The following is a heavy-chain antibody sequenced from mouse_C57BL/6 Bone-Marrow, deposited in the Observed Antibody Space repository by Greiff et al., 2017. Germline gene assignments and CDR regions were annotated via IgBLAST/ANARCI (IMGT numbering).Heavy chain of an antibody. V-gene: IGHV1-50*01. CDR3: ARFRTGTSWYFDV. CDR2: IDPSDSYT. D-gene: IGHD4-1*01. J-gene: IGHJ1*03. CDR1: GYTFTSYW. Sequence: VQLQQPGAELVKPGASVKLSCKASGYTFTSYWMQWVKQRPGQGLEWIGEIDPSDSYTNYTQKLKAKAKLTVDTSSSPAYMQLSSLTSEDSAVYYCARFRTGTSWYFDVWGTGTTVTVSS.